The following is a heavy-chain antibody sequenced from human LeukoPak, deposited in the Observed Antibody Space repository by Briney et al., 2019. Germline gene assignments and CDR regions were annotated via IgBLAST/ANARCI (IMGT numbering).Heavy chain of an antibody. Sequence: GGSLRLSCAASGFTFRSYWMSWVRQAPGKGLEWVGNIKQDGSEKYYVDSVKGRFTISRDNAKNSLYLEVNGLRVEDTAVYFCARLASAIVGATYYYYYMDVWGKGTTVTISS. J-gene: IGHJ6*03. CDR3: ARLASAIVGATYYYYYMDV. CDR2: IKQDGSEK. CDR1: GFTFRSYW. D-gene: IGHD1-26*01. V-gene: IGHV3-7*01.